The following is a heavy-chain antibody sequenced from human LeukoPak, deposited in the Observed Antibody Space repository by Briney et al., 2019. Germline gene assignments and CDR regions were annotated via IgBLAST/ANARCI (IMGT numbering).Heavy chain of an antibody. D-gene: IGHD3-3*01. CDR1: GFTFSSYW. J-gene: IGHJ2*01. V-gene: IGHV3-7*01. CDR3: ARVVERRGFWSGFSLVSWYFDL. Sequence: GGSLRLSCAASGFTFSSYWMSWVRQAPGRGLEWVANIKQDGSEKYYVDSVKGRFTISRANAKNSLYLQMDSLRAEDTAVYYCARVVERRGFWSGFSLVSWYFDLWGRGTLVTVSS. CDR2: IKQDGSEK.